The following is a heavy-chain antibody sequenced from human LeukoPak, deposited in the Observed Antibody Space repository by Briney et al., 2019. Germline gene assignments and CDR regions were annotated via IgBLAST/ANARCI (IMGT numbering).Heavy chain of an antibody. CDR2: ISANNGNT. D-gene: IGHD5-18*01. CDR1: GYTFTSYG. Sequence: AAVKVSCKASGYTFTSYGISWVRQAPAQGLEWMGWISANNGNTNYAQKLQGRVTMTTDTSPSTADMEVRRLRADDTAVYYCARWFEYSYGYDYWGQGTLVTVSS. CDR3: ARWFEYSYGYDY. V-gene: IGHV1-18*04. J-gene: IGHJ4*02.